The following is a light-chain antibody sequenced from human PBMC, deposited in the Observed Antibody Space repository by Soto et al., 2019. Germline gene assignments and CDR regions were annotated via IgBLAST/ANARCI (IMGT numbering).Light chain of an antibody. V-gene: IGLV2-14*01. CDR1: SSDVGGYKY. CDR3: TSYTSSTTLV. CDR2: EVS. Sequence: QSALTQPASVSGSPGQSITISCTGTSSDVGGYKYVSWYQQHPGKAPKLMIYEVSNRPSGVSNRFSGSKSGSTASLTISGLQAEDEADYYCTSYTSSTTLVFGGGTKLTVL. J-gene: IGLJ2*01.